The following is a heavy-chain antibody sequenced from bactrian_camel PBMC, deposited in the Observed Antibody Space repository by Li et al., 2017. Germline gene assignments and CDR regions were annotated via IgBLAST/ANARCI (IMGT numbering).Heavy chain of an antibody. CDR3: AARGPYCYTKLSVADFTY. V-gene: IGHV3S1*01. Sequence: HVQLVESGGALVRPGESLTLTCVVSGDTHERRCVGWFRQAPGKEREGVAAIYSNYGNVYYADSMKGRVAISQDTAKTTVYLQMNSLKPEDTAMYYCAARGPYCYTKLSVADFTYWGQGTQVTVS. J-gene: IGHJ6*01. CDR1: GDTHERRC. CDR2: IYSNYGNV. D-gene: IGHD2*01.